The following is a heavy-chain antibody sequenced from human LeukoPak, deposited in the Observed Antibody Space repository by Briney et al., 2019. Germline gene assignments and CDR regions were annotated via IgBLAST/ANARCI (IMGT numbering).Heavy chain of an antibody. J-gene: IGHJ4*02. D-gene: IGHD2-15*01. CDR1: GGSISSSSYY. Sequence: SETLSLTCTVSGGSISSSSYYWGWIRQPPGKGLEWIGSIYYSGSTYYNPSLKSRVTISVDTSKNQFSLKLSSVTAADTAVYYCAGVHCSGGSCSFDYWGQGTLVTVSS. CDR2: IYYSGST. V-gene: IGHV4-39*07. CDR3: AGVHCSGGSCSFDY.